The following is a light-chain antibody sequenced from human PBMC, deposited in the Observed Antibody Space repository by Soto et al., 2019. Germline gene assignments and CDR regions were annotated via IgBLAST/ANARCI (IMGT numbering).Light chain of an antibody. CDR3: LQHNSYPWT. CDR2: AAS. J-gene: IGKJ1*01. V-gene: IGKV1-17*01. Sequence: DIQMTQSPSSLSASVGDRVTITCRASQGIRNELGWYQQKPGKAPKRLIYAASSLQSGVTSRFSGSGSGKEFNLTITSLQPEEFATYYCLQHNSYPWTFGQGTMVEIK. CDR1: QGIRNE.